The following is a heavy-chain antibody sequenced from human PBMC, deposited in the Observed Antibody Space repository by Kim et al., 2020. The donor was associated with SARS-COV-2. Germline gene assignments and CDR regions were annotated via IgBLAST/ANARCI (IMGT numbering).Heavy chain of an antibody. Sequence: ASVKVSCKASGYTFTSYYMHWVRQAPGQGLEWMGIINPSGGSTSYAQKFQGRVTMTRDTSTSTVYMELSSLRSEDTAVYYCARAVFDSSGRDPGFDYWGQGTLVTVSS. CDR1: GYTFTSYY. V-gene: IGHV1-46*01. J-gene: IGHJ4*02. D-gene: IGHD3-22*01. CDR2: INPSGGST. CDR3: ARAVFDSSGRDPGFDY.